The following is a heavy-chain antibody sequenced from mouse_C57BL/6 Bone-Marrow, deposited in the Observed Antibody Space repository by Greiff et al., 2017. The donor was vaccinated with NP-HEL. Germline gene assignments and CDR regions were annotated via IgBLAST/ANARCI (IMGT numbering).Heavy chain of an antibody. CDR1: GFTFSDYY. D-gene: IGHD3-1*01. CDR2: ISNGGGST. V-gene: IGHV5-12*01. CDR3: AREGLGTWFAY. J-gene: IGHJ3*01. Sequence: EVKVEESGGGLVQPGGSLKLSCAASGFTFSDYYMYWVRQTPEKRLEWVAYISNGGGSTYYPDTVKGRFTISRDNAKNTLYLQMSRLKSEDTAMYYCAREGLGTWFAYWGQGTLVTVSA.